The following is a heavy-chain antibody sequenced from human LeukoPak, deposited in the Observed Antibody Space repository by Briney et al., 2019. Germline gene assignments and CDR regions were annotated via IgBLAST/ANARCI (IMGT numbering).Heavy chain of an antibody. CDR1: GFTFSSYA. CDR3: AKGRRACSSTSCHRYYYYYCMDV. J-gene: IGHJ6*03. D-gene: IGHD2-2*01. V-gene: IGHV3-23*01. CDR2: ISGSGGST. Sequence: GGSLRLSCAASGFTFSSYAMSWVRQAPGKGLEWVSAISGSGGSTYYADSVKGRFTISRDNSKNTLYLQMNSLRAEDTAVYYCAKGRRACSSTSCHRYYYYYCMDVWGKGTTVTVSS.